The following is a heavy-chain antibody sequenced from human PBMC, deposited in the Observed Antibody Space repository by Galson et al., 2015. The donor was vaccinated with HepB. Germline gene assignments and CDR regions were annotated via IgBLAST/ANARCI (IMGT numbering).Heavy chain of an antibody. CDR1: GFTFNKYG. CDR3: AREALAYGSGGYYKDY. J-gene: IGHJ4*02. D-gene: IGHD3-10*01. CDR2: IRFDGSKK. Sequence: LRLSCAASGFTFNKYGMHWVRQAPGKGLEWVAFIRFDGSKKDYVDSLKGRFPISRDNSKNTLYLQMNSLRPEDSAMYYCAREALAYGSGGYYKDYWGQGTLVTVSS. V-gene: IGHV3-30*02.